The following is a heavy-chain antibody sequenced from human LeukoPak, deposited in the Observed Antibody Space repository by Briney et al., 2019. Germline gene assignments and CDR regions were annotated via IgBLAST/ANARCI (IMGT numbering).Heavy chain of an antibody. Sequence: GGSLRLSCAASGFTFSSYSMNWVRQAPGKGLEWVSSISSSSSYIYYADSVKSRFTISRDNAKNSLYLQMNSLRAEDTAVYYCARVSGSTRTRIFDYWGQGTLVTVSS. D-gene: IGHD1-26*01. CDR3: ARVSGSTRTRIFDY. J-gene: IGHJ4*02. CDR2: ISSSSSYI. CDR1: GFTFSSYS. V-gene: IGHV3-21*01.